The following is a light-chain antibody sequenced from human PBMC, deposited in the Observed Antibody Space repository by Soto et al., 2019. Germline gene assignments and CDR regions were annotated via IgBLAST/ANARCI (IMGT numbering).Light chain of an antibody. V-gene: IGLV7-43*01. CDR2: STS. J-gene: IGLJ2*01. CDR1: AGAVPSAYY. CDR3: LLYYGGAQVL. Sequence: QAVVTQEPSLTVSPGGTVTLTCASSAGAVPSAYYTTWLQQKPGQAPRELIYSTSDKHSWTPARFSGSLPGGKAALTLSAAQPEDEAYYYCLLYYGGAQVLFGGGTKATVL.